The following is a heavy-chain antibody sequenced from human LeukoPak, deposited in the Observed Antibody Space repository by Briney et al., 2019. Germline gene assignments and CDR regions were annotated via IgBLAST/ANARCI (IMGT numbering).Heavy chain of an antibody. CDR3: ARVFYSSGWYGNFDY. Sequence: GGSLRLSCAASGFTFSSYAMHWVRQAPGKGLEWVAVISYDGSNKYYADSVKGRFTTSRDNSKNTLYLQMNSLRAEDTAVYYCARVFYSSGWYGNFDYWGQGTLVTVSS. CDR2: ISYDGSNK. V-gene: IGHV3-30*04. J-gene: IGHJ4*02. CDR1: GFTFSSYA. D-gene: IGHD6-19*01.